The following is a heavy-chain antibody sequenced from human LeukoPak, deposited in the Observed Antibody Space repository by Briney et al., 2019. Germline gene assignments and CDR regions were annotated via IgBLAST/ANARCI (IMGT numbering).Heavy chain of an antibody. CDR1: GGSFSGYY. CDR2: INHSGST. CDR3: ARDPLVGAPPGDDAFDI. D-gene: IGHD1-26*01. Sequence: SETLPLTCAVYGGSFSGYYWSWIRQPPGKGLEWIGEINHSGSTNYNPSLKSRVTISVDTSKNQFSLKLSSVTAADTAVYYCARDPLVGAPPGDDAFDIWGQGTMVTVSS. V-gene: IGHV4-34*01. J-gene: IGHJ3*02.